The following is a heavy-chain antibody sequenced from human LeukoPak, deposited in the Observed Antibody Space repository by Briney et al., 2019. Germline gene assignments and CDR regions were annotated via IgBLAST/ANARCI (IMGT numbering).Heavy chain of an antibody. CDR3: ASSASDYYYYYMDV. CDR2: INHSGST. J-gene: IGHJ6*03. V-gene: IGHV4-34*01. Sequence: SETLSLTCAVYGGSFSGYYWSWIRQPPGKGLEWTGEINHSGSTNYNPSLKSRVTISVDTSKSQFSLKLSSVTAADTAVYYCASSASDYYYYYMDVWGKGTTVTISS. CDR1: GGSFSGYY.